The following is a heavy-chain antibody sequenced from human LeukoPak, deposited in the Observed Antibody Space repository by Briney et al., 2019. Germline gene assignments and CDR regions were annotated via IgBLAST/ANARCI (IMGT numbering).Heavy chain of an antibody. D-gene: IGHD3-3*01. J-gene: IGHJ4*02. CDR2: IYYSGST. V-gene: IGHV4-39*01. Sequence: PSETLSLTCTVSGGSISSSSYYWGWIRQPPGKGLEWIGSIYYSGSTYYNPSLKSRVTISVDTSKNQFSLKLSSVTAADTAVYYCARLELDFWSGYSYYFDYRGQGTLVTVSS. CDR3: ARLELDFWSGYSYYFDY. CDR1: GGSISSSSYY.